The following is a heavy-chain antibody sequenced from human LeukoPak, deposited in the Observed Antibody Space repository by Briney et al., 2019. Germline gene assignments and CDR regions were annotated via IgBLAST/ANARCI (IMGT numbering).Heavy chain of an antibody. D-gene: IGHD2-21*02. Sequence: PGGSLRLSCAASGFTFSDYYMSWIRQAPGKGLEWVSYISSSGSTIYYADSVKGRFTISRDNAKNSLYLQMNSLRAEDTVVYYCAKEVVTATEGFDYWGQGTLVTVSS. J-gene: IGHJ4*02. CDR1: GFTFSDYY. V-gene: IGHV3-11*01. CDR2: ISSSGSTI. CDR3: AKEVVTATEGFDY.